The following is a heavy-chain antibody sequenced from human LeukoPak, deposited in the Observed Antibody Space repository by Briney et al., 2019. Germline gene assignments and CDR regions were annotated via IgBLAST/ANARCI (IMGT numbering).Heavy chain of an antibody. J-gene: IGHJ3*02. V-gene: IGHV4-34*01. CDR1: GGSFSGYY. CDR2: INHSGST. Sequence: SETLSLTCAVCGGSFSGYYWSWIRQPPRKGREWIGEINHSGSTNYNPSLKSRVTISVDTSKNQFSLKLSSVTAADTAVYYCARGPLYGDYIDAFDIWGQGTMVTVSS. CDR3: ARGPLYGDYIDAFDI. D-gene: IGHD4-17*01.